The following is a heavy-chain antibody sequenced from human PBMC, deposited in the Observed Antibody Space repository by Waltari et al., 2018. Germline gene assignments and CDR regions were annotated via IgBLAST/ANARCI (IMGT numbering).Heavy chain of an antibody. V-gene: IGHV3-53*01. CDR1: GFTVSSFY. CDR3: ARETGVAVAGYGLDI. D-gene: IGHD2-15*01. J-gene: IGHJ6*02. Sequence: VHVEESGGGLMQPGGSLRLSCAASGFTVSSFYMAWVRQAPGKGLEWVSLIYSGGDIYYADSVKGRFTISRDNSKNMVYLQMNSLRADDTAVYYCARETGVAVAGYGLDIWGQGTTVTVSS. CDR2: IYSGGDI.